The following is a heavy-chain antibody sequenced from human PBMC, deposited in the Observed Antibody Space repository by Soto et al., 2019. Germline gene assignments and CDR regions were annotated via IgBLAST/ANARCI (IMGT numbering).Heavy chain of an antibody. V-gene: IGHV3-23*01. J-gene: IGHJ4*02. CDR1: GFTFSSYA. Sequence: EVQLLESGGGLVQPGGSLRLSCAASGFTFSSYAMSWVRQAPGKGLEWVSAISGSGGSTYYADSVKGRFTISRDNSKNTLYLQMNSLRAEDTAVYYCAKDAPIVVVRYKAGFLDYWGQGTLVTVSS. CDR2: ISGSGGST. D-gene: IGHD3-22*01. CDR3: AKDAPIVVVRYKAGFLDY.